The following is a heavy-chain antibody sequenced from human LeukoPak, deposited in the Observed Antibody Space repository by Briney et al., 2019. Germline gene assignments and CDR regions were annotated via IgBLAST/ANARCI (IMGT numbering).Heavy chain of an antibody. CDR3: AKELAAYFGGDCVDWFDP. D-gene: IGHD2-21*02. CDR2: IRYDGSNK. J-gene: IGHJ5*02. V-gene: IGHV3-30*02. Sequence: GGSLRLSFAASGFTFSSYGMHWVRQAPGKGLEWVAFIRYDGSNKYYADSVKGRFTISRDNSKNTLYLQMNSLRAEDTAVYYCAKELAAYFGGDCVDWFDPWGQGTLVTVSS. CDR1: GFTFSSYG.